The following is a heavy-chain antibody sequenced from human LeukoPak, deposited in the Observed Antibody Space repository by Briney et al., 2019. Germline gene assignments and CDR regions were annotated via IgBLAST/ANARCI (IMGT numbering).Heavy chain of an antibody. CDR3: ARPSYDYVWGSYRYRHAFDI. D-gene: IGHD3-16*02. Sequence: ASVKVSCKASGYTFTGYYIHWVRQAPGQGLEWMGWINPNSGGTNYAQKFQGRVTMTRDTSISTAYMELSRLRSDDTAVYYCARPSYDYVWGSYRYRHAFDIWGQGTMVTVSS. V-gene: IGHV1-2*02. J-gene: IGHJ3*02. CDR2: INPNSGGT. CDR1: GYTFTGYY.